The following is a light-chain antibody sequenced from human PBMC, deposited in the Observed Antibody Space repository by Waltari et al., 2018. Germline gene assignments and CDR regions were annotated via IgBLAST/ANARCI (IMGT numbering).Light chain of an antibody. CDR3: QQYGGSPPFT. V-gene: IGKV3-20*01. CDR1: QSVSSSY. J-gene: IGKJ3*01. Sequence: EIVLTQSPGPLSLSPGDRATLSCRASQSVSSSYLAWYQQKPGQAPRLLMYGVSYRAAGIPDRFSGSGSGTDFTLTISRLEPEDFAVYYCQQYGGSPPFTFGPGTKVDI. CDR2: GVS.